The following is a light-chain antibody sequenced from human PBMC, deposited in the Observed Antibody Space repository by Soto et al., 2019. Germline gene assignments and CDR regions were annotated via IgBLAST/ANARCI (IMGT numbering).Light chain of an antibody. J-gene: IGKJ1*01. CDR2: GAS. CDR3: QQYGASPPT. Sequence: EIVLTQSPGTLSLSPGERATLSCRAIQSVTTNYLTWYQQKPGQAPRLLIYGASSRATGIPGRFSGGGSGTDFTLTISRLEPEDFAVYYCQQYGASPPTFGQGTKVDIK. V-gene: IGKV3-20*01. CDR1: QSVTTNY.